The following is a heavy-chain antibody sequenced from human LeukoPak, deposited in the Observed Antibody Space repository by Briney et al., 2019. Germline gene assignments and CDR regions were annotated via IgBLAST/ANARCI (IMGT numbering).Heavy chain of an antibody. CDR3: VRDYYYYMDV. V-gene: IGHV3-7*01. J-gene: IGHJ6*03. Sequence: GRSLRLSCAASGFTFSSYGMHWVRQAPGKGLEWVANIKQDGSEKYYVDSVKGRFTISRDNAKNSLYLQMNSLRAEDTAVYYCVRDYYYYMDVWGRGTTVTVSS. CDR2: IKQDGSEK. CDR1: GFTFSSYG.